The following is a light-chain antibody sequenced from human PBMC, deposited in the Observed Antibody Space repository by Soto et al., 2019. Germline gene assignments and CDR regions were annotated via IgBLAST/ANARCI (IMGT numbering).Light chain of an antibody. Sequence: VMTQSPDTLSATPGERVSLSCRASQSVNHNLAWYLQKPGQAPRLLIYGASSRATGIPDRFSGSGSGTDFTLTISRLEPEDFAVYYCQQYGSSLWTFGQGTKVDIK. V-gene: IGKV3-20*01. CDR2: GAS. CDR3: QQYGSSLWT. J-gene: IGKJ1*01. CDR1: QSVNHN.